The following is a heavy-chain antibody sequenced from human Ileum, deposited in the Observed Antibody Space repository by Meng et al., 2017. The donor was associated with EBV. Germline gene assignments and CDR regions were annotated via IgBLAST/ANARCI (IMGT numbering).Heavy chain of an antibody. CDR3: ARGGWIVPVD. J-gene: IGHJ4*02. CDR2: IYSGGST. V-gene: IGHV3-53*01. D-gene: IGHD2-2*03. CDR1: GFSVSSNY. Sequence: VELGGGLIQPGGPLSLSCAASGFSVSSNYMSWVRQTPGKGLEWLSIIYSGGSTYYEDSVKGRSTISRDNSKNTLYLQMNNLRVDDTAVYYCARGGWIVPVDWGQGTLVTVSS.